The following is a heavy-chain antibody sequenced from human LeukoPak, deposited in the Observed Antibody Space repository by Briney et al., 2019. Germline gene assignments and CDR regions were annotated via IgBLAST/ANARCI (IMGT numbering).Heavy chain of an antibody. CDR2: IYTSGST. CDR3: ARGRGVAGPYAFDY. V-gene: IGHV4-4*07. J-gene: IGHJ4*02. Sequence: SETLSLTCTVSGGSISSYYWSWIRQPAGKGLGWIGRIYTSGSTNYNPSLKSRVTMSVDTSKNQFSLKLSSVTAAETAVYYCARGRGVAGPYAFDYCGQGTLVTVSS. D-gene: IGHD3-10*01. CDR1: GGSISSYY.